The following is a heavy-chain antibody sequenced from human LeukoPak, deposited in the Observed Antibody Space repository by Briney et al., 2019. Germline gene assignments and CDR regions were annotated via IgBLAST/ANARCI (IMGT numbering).Heavy chain of an antibody. CDR1: GGSISSGGYS. CDR3: ARGLWGDYVVDYFDY. Sequence: SETLSLTCAVSGGSISSGGYSWSWIRQPPGEGLEWIGYIYHSGSTYYNPSLKSRVTISVDRSKNQFSLKLSSVTAADTAVYYCARGLWGDYVVDYFDYWGQGTLVTVSS. D-gene: IGHD4-17*01. J-gene: IGHJ4*02. CDR2: IYHSGST. V-gene: IGHV4-30-2*01.